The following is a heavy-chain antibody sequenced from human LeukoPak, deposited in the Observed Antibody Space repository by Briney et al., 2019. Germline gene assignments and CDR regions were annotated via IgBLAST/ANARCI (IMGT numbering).Heavy chain of an antibody. J-gene: IGHJ5*02. Sequence: GGSLRLSCTASGFTFSNSWMHWVRQAPGKGLVWVSRINTDGSSTSYADSVRGRFTISRDNAKNTLSLQLNSLRAEDTAVYYCARDFLAAVDHWGQGTLVTVSS. D-gene: IGHD6-13*01. V-gene: IGHV3-74*01. CDR2: INTDGSST. CDR1: GFTFSNSW. CDR3: ARDFLAAVDH.